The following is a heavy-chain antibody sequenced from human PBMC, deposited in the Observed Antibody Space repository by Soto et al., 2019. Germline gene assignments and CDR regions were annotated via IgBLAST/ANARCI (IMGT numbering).Heavy chain of an antibody. Sequence: QVQLQQWGAGLLKPSETLSLTCAVYGGSFSGYYWSWIRQPPGKGLEWIGEINHSGSTNYNPSLKSRVTISVDTSKNQFSRKLSSVTAADTAVYYCARVDYGSGSYLNYWGQGTLVTVSS. D-gene: IGHD3-10*01. CDR1: GGSFSGYY. CDR3: ARVDYGSGSYLNY. CDR2: INHSGST. J-gene: IGHJ4*02. V-gene: IGHV4-34*01.